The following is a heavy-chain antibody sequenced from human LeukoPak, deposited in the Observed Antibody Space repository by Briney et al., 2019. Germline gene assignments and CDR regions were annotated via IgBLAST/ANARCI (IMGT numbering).Heavy chain of an antibody. CDR2: ISGSGDST. V-gene: IGHV3-23*01. Sequence: GGSLRLSCAASGFTFSSYAMSWVRQAPGKGLEWVSGISGSGDSTYYADSVKGRFTISRDNSKNTLYLQMNSLRAEDTAVYYCAKVPPSYSSSWYKAAFDYWGQGTLVTVSS. CDR1: GFTFSSYA. CDR3: AKVPPSYSSSWYKAAFDY. D-gene: IGHD6-13*01. J-gene: IGHJ4*02.